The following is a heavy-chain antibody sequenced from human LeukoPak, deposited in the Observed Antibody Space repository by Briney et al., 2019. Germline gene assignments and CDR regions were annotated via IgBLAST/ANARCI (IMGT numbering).Heavy chain of an antibody. Sequence: GGSLRLSCAASGFTFNNYVMHWVRQASGKGLEWVGHITSKTRNYATAYAASVNGRFTISRDDSKNTAYLQMSSLKTEDTAVYYCTGQREFGDYPQWGRGTLVTVSS. CDR3: TGQREFGDYPQ. V-gene: IGHV3-73*01. CDR2: ITSKTRNYAT. CDR1: GFTFNNYV. D-gene: IGHD4-17*01. J-gene: IGHJ4*02.